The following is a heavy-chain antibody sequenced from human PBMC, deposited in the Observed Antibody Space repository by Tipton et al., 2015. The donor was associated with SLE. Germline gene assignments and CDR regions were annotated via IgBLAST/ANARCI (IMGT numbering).Heavy chain of an antibody. Sequence: TLSLTCAVYGGSFSGYYWSWIRQPPGKGLEWIGEINHSGSTNYNPSLKSRVTISVDTSKNQFSLKLSSVTAADTAVYYCARGPINYDILTGYYPNYYYYGMDVWGQGTTVTVSS. CDR2: INHSGST. D-gene: IGHD3-9*01. CDR3: ARGPINYDILTGYYPNYYYYGMDV. V-gene: IGHV4-34*01. J-gene: IGHJ6*02. CDR1: GGSFSGYY.